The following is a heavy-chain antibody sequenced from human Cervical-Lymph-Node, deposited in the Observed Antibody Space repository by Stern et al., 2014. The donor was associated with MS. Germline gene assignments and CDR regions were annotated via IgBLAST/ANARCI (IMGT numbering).Heavy chain of an antibody. J-gene: IGHJ6*02. Sequence: VQLLESGAEVKKPGASVKVSCKASGYTFTGYYMHWVRQAPGQGLEWMGRINPSSGGTYSAQKFQGRIIMTRDTAISTVYMELSSLRFDDTAVYYCTRRGMDVWGQGTTVTVSS. CDR2: INPSSGGT. V-gene: IGHV1-2*06. CDR3: TRRGMDV. CDR1: GYTFTGYY.